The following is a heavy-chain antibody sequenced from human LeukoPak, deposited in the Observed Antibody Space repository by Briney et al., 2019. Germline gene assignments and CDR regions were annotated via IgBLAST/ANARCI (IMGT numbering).Heavy chain of an antibody. J-gene: IGHJ6*02. Sequence: KASQTLSLTCTVSGGSISSGGYYWSWIRQHPGKGLEWIGYIYYSGSTYYNPSLKSRVTISVDTSKNQFSLKLSSVTAADAAVYYCARTYCSGGSCYRDPYYYGMDVWGQGTTVTVSS. CDR3: ARTYCSGGSCYRDPYYYGMDV. D-gene: IGHD2-15*01. V-gene: IGHV4-31*03. CDR1: GGSISSGGYY. CDR2: IYYSGST.